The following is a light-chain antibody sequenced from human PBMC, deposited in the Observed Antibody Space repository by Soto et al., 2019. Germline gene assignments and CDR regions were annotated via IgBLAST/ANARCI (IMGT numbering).Light chain of an antibody. Sequence: DIQMTQSPSTLSGSVGDRVTITCRASQTISSWLAWYQQKPGKAPKLLIYKASTLKSGVPSRFSGSGSGTEFTLTISSLQPDDFATYYCQQYNSYPGTFGQGTKWIS. J-gene: IGKJ1*01. CDR3: QQYNSYPGT. V-gene: IGKV1-5*03. CDR1: QTISSW. CDR2: KAS.